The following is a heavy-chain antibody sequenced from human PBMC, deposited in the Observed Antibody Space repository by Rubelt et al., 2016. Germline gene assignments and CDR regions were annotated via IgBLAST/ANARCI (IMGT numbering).Heavy chain of an antibody. Sequence: VQLVESGGGLVQPGGSLRLSCAASGFTFSSYGMHWVRQAPGKGLEWVAVISYDGSNKYYADSVKGRFTISRDNSKNTLYLQMNSLRAEDTAVYYCAKDFSGTTDYWGQGTLVTVSS. CDR3: AKDFSGTTDY. CDR2: ISYDGSNK. V-gene: IGHV3-30*18. J-gene: IGHJ4*02. D-gene: IGHD1-1*01. CDR1: GFTFSSYG.